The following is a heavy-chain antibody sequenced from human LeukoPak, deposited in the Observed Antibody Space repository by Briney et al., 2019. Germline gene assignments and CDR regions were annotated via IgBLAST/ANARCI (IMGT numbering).Heavy chain of an antibody. V-gene: IGHV3-23*01. Sequence: GGSLRLSCAASGFTFSSYAMSWVRQAPGKGLEWVSGISGSGGSTYYADSVKGRFTISRDNSKNTLYLQMNSLRAEDTVVYYCAKSLRVLRYFDWLADWGQGTMVTVSS. CDR1: GFTFSSYA. CDR3: AKSLRVLRYFDWLAD. D-gene: IGHD3-9*01. CDR2: ISGSGGST. J-gene: IGHJ3*01.